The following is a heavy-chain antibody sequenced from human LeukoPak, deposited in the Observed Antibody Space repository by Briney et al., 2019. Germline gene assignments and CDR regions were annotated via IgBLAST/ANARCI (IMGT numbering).Heavy chain of an antibody. CDR3: ARETSLYSGSTNGGYYGMDV. Sequence: GASVKVSCKASGYTFTNYYMHWVRQAPGQGLEWMGIINPSGGSTSYAQKFQGRVTMTRDTSTSTVYMELSSLRSEDTAVYYCARETSLYSGSTNGGYYGMDVWGQGTTVTVSS. V-gene: IGHV1-46*01. D-gene: IGHD1-26*01. CDR2: INPSGGST. CDR1: GYTFTNYY. J-gene: IGHJ6*02.